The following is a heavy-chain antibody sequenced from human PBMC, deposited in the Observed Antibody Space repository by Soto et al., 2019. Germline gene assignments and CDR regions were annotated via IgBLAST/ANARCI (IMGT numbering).Heavy chain of an antibody. CDR3: AVIGVVAATHWFDP. J-gene: IGHJ5*02. D-gene: IGHD2-15*01. CDR2: ISSSSTYI. V-gene: IGHV3-21*01. CDR1: GFTFSSYS. Sequence: EVQLVESGGGLVKPGGSLRLSCAAYGFTFSSYSMNWVRQAPGKGLEWVSSISSSSTYIYYADSVKGRFTISRDNAKNSLYLQMSSLRAEDTALYYCAVIGVVAATHWFDPWGQGTLVTVSS.